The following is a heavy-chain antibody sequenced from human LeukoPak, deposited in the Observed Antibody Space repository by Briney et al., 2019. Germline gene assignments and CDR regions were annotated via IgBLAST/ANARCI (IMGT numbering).Heavy chain of an antibody. J-gene: IGHJ3*02. V-gene: IGHV3-30*18. CDR1: GFTFSSYS. D-gene: IGHD6-19*01. CDR2: ISYDGSNK. CDR3: AKDSSSGWYQDAFDI. Sequence: GGSLRLSCAASGFTFSSYSIHWVRQAPGKGLEWVAVISYDGSNKYYADSMKGRFTISRDNSKNTLYLQMNSLRPEDTALYYCAKDSSSGWYQDAFDIWGQGTMVTVSS.